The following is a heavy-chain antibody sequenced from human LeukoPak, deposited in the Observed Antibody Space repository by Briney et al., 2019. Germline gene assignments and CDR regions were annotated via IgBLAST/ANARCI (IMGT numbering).Heavy chain of an antibody. CDR1: GFGFSVYW. CDR2: XXXDGTSA. D-gene: IGHD5-18*01. Sequence: RPGGSLRLSCAASGFGFSVYWMXXXRQAPGXXXXXVAHXXXDGTSASHADSVKGRFTISRDNAKNTLYLQMNSLTVEDTAVYYCARVPTNSYGFGQWGQGSLVTVSS. CDR3: ARVPTNSYGFGQ. V-gene: IGHV3-74*01. J-gene: IGHJ4*02.